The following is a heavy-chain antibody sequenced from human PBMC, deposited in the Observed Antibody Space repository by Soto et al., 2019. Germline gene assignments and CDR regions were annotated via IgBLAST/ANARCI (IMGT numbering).Heavy chain of an antibody. CDR3: AKGLGSGSYAATDY. J-gene: IGHJ4*02. CDR1: GFTFSSYA. Sequence: EVQLLESGGGLVQPGGSLRLSCAASGFTFSSYAMSWVHQAPGKGLEWVSAISGSGDSTYYADSVKGRFTISRDNSKNTLYLQMNSLRAEDTAVYYCAKGLGSGSYAATDYWGQGTLVTVSS. V-gene: IGHV3-23*01. CDR2: ISGSGDST. D-gene: IGHD1-26*01.